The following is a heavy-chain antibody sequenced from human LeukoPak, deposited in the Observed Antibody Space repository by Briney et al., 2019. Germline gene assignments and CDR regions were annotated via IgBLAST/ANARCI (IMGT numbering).Heavy chain of an antibody. Sequence: GGSLRLSCAASVFTFSTYDMHWVRQAPGKGLEWVAVISFDGSNKYYADSVKGRFTISRDNSKNTLYLEMNSLGAEDTAVYYCASAGALYGYSGYDEPYFDYWGQGTLVTVSS. D-gene: IGHD5-12*01. V-gene: IGHV3-30*03. CDR3: ASAGALYGYSGYDEPYFDY. J-gene: IGHJ4*02. CDR1: VFTFSTYD. CDR2: ISFDGSNK.